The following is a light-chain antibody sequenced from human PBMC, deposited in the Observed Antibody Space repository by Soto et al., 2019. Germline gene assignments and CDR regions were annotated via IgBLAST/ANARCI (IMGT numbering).Light chain of an antibody. J-gene: IGLJ1*01. CDR1: SSDVGGYNY. CDR2: EVS. Sequence: QSALTQPASVSGSPGQSITISCTGTSSDVGGYNYVSWSQQHPGKAPQLMIYEVSNRPSGVSNRFSGSKSGNTASLTISGLQAEDEADHSCSYFARSGPDVFGPGT. CDR3: SYFARSGPDV. V-gene: IGLV2-14*01.